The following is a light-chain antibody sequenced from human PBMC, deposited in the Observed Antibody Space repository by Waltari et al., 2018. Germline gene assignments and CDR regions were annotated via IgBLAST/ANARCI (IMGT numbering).Light chain of an antibody. V-gene: IGKV3-20*01. CDR3: QKYVSLPAT. CDR2: DAS. J-gene: IGKJ1*01. CDR1: QSVGRY. Sequence: EIVLTQSPATLSLSPGERATLSCRASQSVGRYLAWYQQKPGQAPRLLIYDASIRATGIPDRFIGSGSGTDFSLTISRLEPEDFAVYYCQKYVSLPATFGQGTKVEIK.